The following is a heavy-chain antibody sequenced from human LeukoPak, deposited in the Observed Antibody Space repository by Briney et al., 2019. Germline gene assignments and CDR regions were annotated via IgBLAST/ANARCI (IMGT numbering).Heavy chain of an antibody. CDR3: AKEDLYYGSGSYWRQSDY. CDR1: GYTFTGYY. V-gene: IGHV1-2*06. J-gene: IGHJ4*02. D-gene: IGHD3-10*01. Sequence: ASVKVSCKASGYTFTGYYMHWVRQAPGQGLEWMGRINPNSGGTNYAQKFQGRVTMTRDTSISTAYMELSRLRSDDTAVYYCAKEDLYYGSGSYWRQSDYWGQGTLVTVSS. CDR2: INPNSGGT.